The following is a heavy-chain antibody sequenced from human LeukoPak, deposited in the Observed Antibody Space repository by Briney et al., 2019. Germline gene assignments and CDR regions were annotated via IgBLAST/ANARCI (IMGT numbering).Heavy chain of an antibody. CDR3: ARAARRSTMIVVVITIFDY. D-gene: IGHD3-22*01. J-gene: IGHJ4*02. CDR2: INHSGST. V-gene: IGHV4-34*01. Sequence: SETLSLTCAVYGGSFSGYYWSWIRQPPGKGLEWIGEINHSGSTNYNPSLKSRVTISVDTSKNQFSLKLSSVTAADTAVYYCARAARRSTMIVVVITIFDYWGQGTLVTVSS. CDR1: GGSFSGYY.